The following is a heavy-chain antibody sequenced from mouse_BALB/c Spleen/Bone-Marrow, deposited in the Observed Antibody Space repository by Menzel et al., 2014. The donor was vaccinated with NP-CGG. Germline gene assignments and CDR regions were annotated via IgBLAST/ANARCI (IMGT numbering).Heavy chain of an antibody. Sequence: VKLVESGPGLVRPSQSLSITCTVSGVSLTSYAVHWVRQSPGKGLEWLGVIWSGGSTDYNAAFISRLSISKDNSKSQVFFKMNSLQANDTAIYYCARNVYYYGSSPMDYWGQGTSVTVSS. J-gene: IGHJ4*01. CDR2: IWSGGST. CDR3: ARNVYYYGSSPMDY. D-gene: IGHD1-1*01. V-gene: IGHV2-2*02. CDR1: GVSLTSYA.